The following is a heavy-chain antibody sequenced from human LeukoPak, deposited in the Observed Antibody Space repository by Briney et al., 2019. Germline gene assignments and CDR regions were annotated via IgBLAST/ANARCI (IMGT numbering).Heavy chain of an antibody. J-gene: IGHJ6*02. D-gene: IGHD3/OR15-3a*01. CDR2: IYTSGST. Sequence: SETLSLTCTVSGGSISSYYWSWIRQPAAKGLEWIGRIYTSGSTNYNPSLKSRVTMSVDTSKNQFSLKLSSVTAADTAVYYCARVGRVIDYYYGMDVWGQGTTVTVSS. CDR3: ARVGRVIDYYYGMDV. CDR1: GGSISSYY. V-gene: IGHV4-4*07.